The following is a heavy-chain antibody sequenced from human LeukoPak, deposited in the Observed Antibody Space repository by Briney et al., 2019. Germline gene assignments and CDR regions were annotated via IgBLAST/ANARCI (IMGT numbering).Heavy chain of an antibody. Sequence: PGGSLRLSCAASGFTFSSYAMSWVRQAPGKGLEWVLAISGSGGSTYYADSVKGRFTISRDNSKNTLYLQMNSLRAEDTAVYYCAKSVRGVIIAEYFQHWGQGTLVTVSS. V-gene: IGHV3-23*01. J-gene: IGHJ1*01. CDR3: AKSVRGVIIAEYFQH. CDR2: ISGSGGST. CDR1: GFTFSSYA. D-gene: IGHD3-10*01.